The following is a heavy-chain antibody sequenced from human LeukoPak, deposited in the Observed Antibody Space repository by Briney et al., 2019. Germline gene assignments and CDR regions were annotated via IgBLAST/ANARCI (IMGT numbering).Heavy chain of an antibody. D-gene: IGHD6-13*01. Sequence: GGSLRLSCAASGFTFSSYSMNWVRQAPGKGLGWVSYMGSDSTTIFYADSVKGRFTISRDNAKNSLYLQMNNLRVEDTAIYFCARARIAAPLLDYWGQGALVTVSS. CDR2: MGSDSTTI. J-gene: IGHJ4*02. CDR1: GFTFSSYS. CDR3: ARARIAAPLLDY. V-gene: IGHV3-48*04.